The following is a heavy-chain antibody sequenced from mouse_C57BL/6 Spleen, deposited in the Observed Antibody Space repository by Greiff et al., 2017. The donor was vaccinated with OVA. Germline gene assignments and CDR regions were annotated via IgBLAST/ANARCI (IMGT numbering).Heavy chain of an antibody. V-gene: IGHV1-18*01. Sequence: EVQRVESGPELVKPGASVKIPCKASGYTFTDYNMDWVKQSHGKSLEWIGDINPNNGGTIYNQKFKGKATLTVDKSSSTAYMELRSLTSEDTAVYYCARSAYYGSSHWYFDVWGTGTTVTVSS. D-gene: IGHD1-1*01. CDR2: INPNNGGT. CDR1: GYTFTDYN. CDR3: ARSAYYGSSHWYFDV. J-gene: IGHJ1*03.